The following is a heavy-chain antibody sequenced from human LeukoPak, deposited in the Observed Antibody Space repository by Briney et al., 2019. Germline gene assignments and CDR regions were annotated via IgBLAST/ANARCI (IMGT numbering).Heavy chain of an antibody. D-gene: IGHD5-12*01. CDR2: IKQDGSEK. J-gene: IGHJ4*02. CDR3: ARDRIRWSGYDYFDY. V-gene: IGHV3-7*04. CDR1: GFTFSSYW. Sequence: GGSLRLSCAASGFTFSSYWMSWVRQAPGKGLEWVANIKQDGSEKYYVDSVKGRFTISRDNAKNSLYLQMNSLRAEDTAVYYCARDRIRWSGYDYFDYWGQGTLVTVSS.